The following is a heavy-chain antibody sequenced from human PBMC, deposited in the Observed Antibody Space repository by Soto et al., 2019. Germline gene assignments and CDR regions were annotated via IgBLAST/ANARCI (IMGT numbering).Heavy chain of an antibody. CDR3: AKRTSGTTWGESDY. V-gene: IGHV1-18*04. D-gene: IGHD4-17*01. J-gene: IGHJ4*02. Sequence: ASVKVSCKTSGYIFSDYGINWARQAPGQGLEWMGWISGYSGNANLAQKFQGRVTMTTDKSTRTAYMELRRLRSDDTAVYYCAKRTSGTTWGESDYWGQGTLVTVSS. CDR2: ISGYSGNA. CDR1: GYIFSDYG.